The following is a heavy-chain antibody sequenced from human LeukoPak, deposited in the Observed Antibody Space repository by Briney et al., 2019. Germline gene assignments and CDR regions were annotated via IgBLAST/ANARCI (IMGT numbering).Heavy chain of an antibody. D-gene: IGHD3-10*01. CDR2: ISPDNHDT. J-gene: IGHJ4*02. Sequence: GASVKVSCKASGYIFINYGISWVRQAPGQGLEWMGGISPDNHDTHSAQNLHDRVTMTTDTSTSTAYMELRSLRSDDTAVYYCARIPTLDYYYADYWGQGTLVTVSS. V-gene: IGHV1-18*04. CDR3: ARIPTLDYYYADY. CDR1: GYIFINYG.